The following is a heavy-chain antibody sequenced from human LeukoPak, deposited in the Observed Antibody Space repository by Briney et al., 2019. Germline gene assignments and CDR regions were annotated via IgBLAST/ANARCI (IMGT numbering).Heavy chain of an antibody. Sequence: SETLSLTCAVYGGSFSGYYWSWIRQPPGKGLEWIGEINHSGSTNYNPSLKSRVTISVDTSKNQFSLKLSSVTAADTAVYYCARGITGPMVRGGNKATQYYYGMDVWGQGTTVTVSS. J-gene: IGHJ6*02. D-gene: IGHD1/OR15-1a*01. CDR2: INHSGST. V-gene: IGHV4-34*01. CDR1: GGSFSGYY. CDR3: ARGITGPMVRGGNKATQYYYGMDV.